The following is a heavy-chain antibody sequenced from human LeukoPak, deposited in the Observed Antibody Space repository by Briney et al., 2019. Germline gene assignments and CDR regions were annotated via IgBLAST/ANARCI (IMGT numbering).Heavy chain of an antibody. Sequence: SETLSLTCTVSGGSISSYYWSWIRQPPGKGLEWIGRIYTSGSTNYNPSLKSRVTMSVDTSKNQFSLKLSSVTAADTAVYYCARDSGDGYNSVNDYWGQGTLVTVSS. J-gene: IGHJ4*02. CDR3: ARDSGDGYNSVNDY. D-gene: IGHD5-24*01. CDR1: GGSISSYY. V-gene: IGHV4-4*07. CDR2: IYTSGST.